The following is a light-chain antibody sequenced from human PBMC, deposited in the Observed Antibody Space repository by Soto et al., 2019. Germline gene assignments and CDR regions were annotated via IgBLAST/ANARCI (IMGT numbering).Light chain of an antibody. CDR1: QSLSSS. CDR3: QQYKNWPPIT. J-gene: IGKJ5*01. Sequence: IVMTQSPATLSVSPGEGATLSSRASQSLSSSLAWYQQKPGQAPRLLIYGASTRATGIPARFSGSGSGTEFTLTISILQSEDFAVYYCQQYKNWPPITFGQGTRLEIK. CDR2: GAS. V-gene: IGKV3-15*01.